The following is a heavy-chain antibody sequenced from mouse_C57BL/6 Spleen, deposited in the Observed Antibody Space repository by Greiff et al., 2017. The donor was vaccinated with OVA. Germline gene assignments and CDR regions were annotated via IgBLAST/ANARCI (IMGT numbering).Heavy chain of an antibody. CDR1: GFSLTSYG. V-gene: IGHV2-5*01. Sequence: QVQLKESGPGLVQPSQSLSITCTVSGFSLTSYGVHWVRQSPGKGLEWLGVIWRGGSTDYNAAFMSRLSITKDNSKSQVFFKMNSLQADDTAIYYCANLFDGYYVGSYAMDYWGQGTSVTVSS. D-gene: IGHD2-3*01. J-gene: IGHJ4*01. CDR2: IWRGGST. CDR3: ANLFDGYYVGSYAMDY.